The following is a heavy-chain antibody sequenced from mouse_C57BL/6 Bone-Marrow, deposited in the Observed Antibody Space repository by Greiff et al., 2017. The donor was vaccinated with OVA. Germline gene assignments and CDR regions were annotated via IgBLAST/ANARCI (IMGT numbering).Heavy chain of an antibody. CDR1: GYTFTSYW. V-gene: IGHV1-69*01. J-gene: IGHJ4*01. CDR3: ASGLWAMDY. Sequence: QVQLQQPGAELVMPGASVKLSCKASGYTFTSYWMYWVKQRPGQGLEWIGEIDPSDSYTNYNQKFKGKSTLTVDKSSSTAYMQLSSRTSEDSAVYYCASGLWAMDYWGQGTSVTVSS. CDR2: IDPSDSYT. D-gene: IGHD1-1*02.